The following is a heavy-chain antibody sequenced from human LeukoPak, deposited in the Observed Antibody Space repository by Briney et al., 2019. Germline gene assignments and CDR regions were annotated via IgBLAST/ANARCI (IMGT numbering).Heavy chain of an antibody. V-gene: IGHV3-33*01. J-gene: IGHJ4*02. CDR2: IWYDGSNK. CDR3: AREVLSGYSSGWYRGFDY. Sequence: GRSLRLSCAASGFTFSSYGMHWVRQAPCKGLEWVAVIWYDGSNKYYADSVKGRFTISRDNSKNTLYLQMNSLRAEDTAVYYCAREVLSGYSSGWYRGFDYWGQGTLVTVSS. CDR1: GFTFSSYG. D-gene: IGHD6-19*01.